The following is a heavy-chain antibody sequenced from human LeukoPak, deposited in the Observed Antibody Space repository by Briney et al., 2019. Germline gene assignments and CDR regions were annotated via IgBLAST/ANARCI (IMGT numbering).Heavy chain of an antibody. CDR1: GGSISSGSYY. CDR3: ARDLAVPAVISEDYYYYTDV. J-gene: IGHJ6*03. CDR2: MYTSGST. Sequence: SQTLSLTCTVSGGSISSGSYYWSWIRQPAGKGLEWIGRMYTSGSTNYNPSLKSRVTISEDTSKNQFSLKLSSVTAADTAVYYCARDLAVPAVISEDYYYYTDVWGKGTTVTVSS. D-gene: IGHD2-2*02. V-gene: IGHV4-61*02.